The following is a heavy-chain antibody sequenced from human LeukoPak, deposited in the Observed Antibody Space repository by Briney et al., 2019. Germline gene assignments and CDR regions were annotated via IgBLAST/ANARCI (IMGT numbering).Heavy chain of an antibody. CDR3: ARGGGDYCFDY. J-gene: IGHJ4*02. D-gene: IGHD2-21*02. CDR2: ISRSGGST. Sequence: PGGSLRLSCAASGSTFSNYAMSWVRQAPGKGLEWVSAISRSGGSTYYADSVKGRFTISRDNSKNTLYLQMNSLGAEDTAVYSCARGGGDYCFDYWGQGALVTVSS. V-gene: IGHV3-23*01. CDR1: GSTFSNYA.